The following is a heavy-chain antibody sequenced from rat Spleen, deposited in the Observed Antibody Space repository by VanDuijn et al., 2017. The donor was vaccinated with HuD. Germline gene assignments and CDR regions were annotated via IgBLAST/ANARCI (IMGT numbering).Heavy chain of an antibody. CDR3: VRANRESYAHFDY. D-gene: IGHD1-12*01. Sequence: QVQLKESGPGLVQPSQTLSLTCTVSGFSLTSYHVSWVRQPPGKGLEWMGVIWTGGSTAYNTSFKSRLSVSRDITKSQVFLRMNSLQTEDTATYYCVRANRESYAHFDYWGQGVVVTVSS. CDR1: GFSLTSYH. CDR2: IWTGGST. J-gene: IGHJ2*01. V-gene: IGHV2-43*01.